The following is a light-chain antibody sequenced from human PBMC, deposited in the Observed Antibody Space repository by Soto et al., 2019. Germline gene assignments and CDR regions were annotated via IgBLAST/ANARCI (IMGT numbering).Light chain of an antibody. CDR2: DAS. V-gene: IGKV3-11*01. CDR1: QSLSTY. J-gene: IGKJ4*01. CDR3: QHRDSWPLT. Sequence: EIVLTQSPATLSLSPGERATISCRASQSLSTYLAWYQQKPGKAPRLLIFDASNRATGIPARFSGSGSGTEFTLTISSLEPEDFAVYYCQHRDSWPLTFGGGTKVEIK.